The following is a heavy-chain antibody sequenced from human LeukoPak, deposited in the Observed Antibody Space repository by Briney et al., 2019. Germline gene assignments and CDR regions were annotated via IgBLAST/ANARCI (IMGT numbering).Heavy chain of an antibody. CDR3: AKVSTYGDDYHDAFDV. CDR2: ISGSGGTT. J-gene: IGHJ3*01. CDR1: GFTFNRHG. D-gene: IGHD4-17*01. V-gene: IGHV3-23*01. Sequence: GTSLRLSCVASGFTFNRHGLHWVRQAPGKGLEWVSAISGSGGTTYFADSVRGRFTISRDNSKNTLYLQMNSLRAEDTAVYYCAKVSTYGDDYHDAFDVWGQGAMVTVSS.